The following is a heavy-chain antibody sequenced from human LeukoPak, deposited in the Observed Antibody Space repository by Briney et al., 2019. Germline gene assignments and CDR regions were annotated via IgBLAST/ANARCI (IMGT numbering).Heavy chain of an antibody. Sequence: PSETLSLTCTVSGGSISSGGYYWSWLRQHPGKGLEWIGYIYYSGSTYYNPSLKSRVTISVDTSKNQFSLKLSSVTAADTAVYYCARERPYSSYYFDYWGQGTLVTVSS. V-gene: IGHV4-31*03. CDR3: ARERPYSSYYFDY. CDR2: IYYSGST. J-gene: IGHJ4*02. CDR1: GGSISSGGYY. D-gene: IGHD5-18*01.